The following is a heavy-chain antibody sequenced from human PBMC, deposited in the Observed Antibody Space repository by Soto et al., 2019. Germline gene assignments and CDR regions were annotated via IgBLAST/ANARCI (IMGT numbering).Heavy chain of an antibody. CDR2: ISYDGSNK. D-gene: IGHD3-10*01. J-gene: IGHJ6*02. V-gene: IGHV3-30*18. Sequence: GGSLRLSCAASGFTFSSYGMHWVRQAPGKGLEWVAVISYDGSNKYYADSVKGRFTISRDNSKNTLYLQMNSLRAEDTAVYYCAKQYYYGSGSPLGQWLRQDDYYYGMDVWGQGTTVTVSS. CDR3: AKQYYYGSGSPLGQWLRQDDYYYGMDV. CDR1: GFTFSSYG.